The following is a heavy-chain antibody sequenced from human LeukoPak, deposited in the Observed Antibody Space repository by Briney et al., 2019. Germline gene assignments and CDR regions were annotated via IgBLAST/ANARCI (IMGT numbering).Heavy chain of an antibody. CDR3: ARDSPGYGGYDF. CDR1: GFTFSRYW. V-gene: IGHV3-7*01. D-gene: IGHD5-12*01. CDR2: IKQDGSEK. Sequence: GGSLRLSCAASGFTFSRYWMSWVRQAPEKGPEWVANIKQDGSEKYYVDSVKGRFTISKDNAKNSLYLQMNSLRAEDTAVYYCARDSPGYGGYDFWGQGTLVTVSS. J-gene: IGHJ4*02.